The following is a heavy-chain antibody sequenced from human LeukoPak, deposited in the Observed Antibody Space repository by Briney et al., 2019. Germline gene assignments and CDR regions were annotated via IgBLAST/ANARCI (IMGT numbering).Heavy chain of an antibody. D-gene: IGHD6-19*01. J-gene: IGHJ4*02. CDR3: ARMTSDWYFDY. Sequence: GEPLKISCKGSGYNFNSDWIAWVRQMPGKGLEWMGIIFPGDSDTRYSPSFQGQVTISADKSISTAYLRWSSLKASDTAMYYCARMTSDWYFDYWGQGTLVTVSS. CDR2: IFPGDSDT. V-gene: IGHV5-51*01. CDR1: GYNFNSDW.